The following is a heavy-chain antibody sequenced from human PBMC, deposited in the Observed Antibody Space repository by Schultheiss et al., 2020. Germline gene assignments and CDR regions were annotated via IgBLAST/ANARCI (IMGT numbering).Heavy chain of an antibody. CDR2: ISGSGGST. CDR1: GFTFSSYA. CDR3: AKEVDEGGSYRFDY. D-gene: IGHD1-26*01. V-gene: IGHV3-23*01. J-gene: IGHJ4*02. Sequence: GESLKISCAASGFTFSSYAMSWVRQAPGKGLEWVSAISGSGGSTYYADSVKGRFTISRDNSKNTLYLQMNSLRAEDTAVYYCAKEVDEGGSYRFDYWGQGTLVTVSS.